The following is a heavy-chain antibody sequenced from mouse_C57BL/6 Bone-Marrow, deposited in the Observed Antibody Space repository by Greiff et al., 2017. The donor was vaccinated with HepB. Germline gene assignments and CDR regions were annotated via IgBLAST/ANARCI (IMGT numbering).Heavy chain of an antibody. Sequence: EVQLVESGPVLVKPGASVKMSCKASGYTFTDYYMNWVKQSHGKSLEWIGVINPYNGGTSYNQKFKGKATLTVDKSSSTAYMELNSLTSEDSAVYYCARSDYYGNHWYFDVWGTGTTVTVSS. CDR1: GYTFTDYY. D-gene: IGHD1-1*01. V-gene: IGHV1-19*01. J-gene: IGHJ1*03. CDR3: ARSDYYGNHWYFDV. CDR2: INPYNGGT.